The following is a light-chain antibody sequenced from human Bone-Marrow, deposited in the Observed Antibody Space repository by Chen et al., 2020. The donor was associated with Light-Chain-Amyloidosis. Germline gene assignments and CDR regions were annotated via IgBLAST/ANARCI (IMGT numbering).Light chain of an antibody. CDR1: DLPTKY. J-gene: IGLJ2*01. CDR3: QSADSSGTYEVI. Sequence: SYELTQPPSVSVSPGQTARITCSGDDLPTKYAYWYQQKPGQAPVLVIHRDTERPSGISERFSGSSSGTTATLNISGVQAEDEADYHCQSADSSGTYEVIFGGGTMLTVL. V-gene: IGLV3-25*03. CDR2: RDT.